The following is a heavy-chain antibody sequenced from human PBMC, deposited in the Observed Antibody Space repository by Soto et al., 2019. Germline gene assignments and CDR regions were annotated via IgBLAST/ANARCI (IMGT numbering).Heavy chain of an antibody. V-gene: IGHV4-59*11. CDR1: GGSISSHY. D-gene: IGHD6-19*01. CDR2: IYYSGST. CDR3: ARAWSSGWAY. J-gene: IGHJ4*02. Sequence: PSETLSLTCTVSGGSISSHYWSWIRQPPGKGLEWIGYIYYSGSTNYNPSLKSRVTISVDTSKNQYSLKLSSVTAADTAVYYCARAWSSGWAYWGQGTLVTVSS.